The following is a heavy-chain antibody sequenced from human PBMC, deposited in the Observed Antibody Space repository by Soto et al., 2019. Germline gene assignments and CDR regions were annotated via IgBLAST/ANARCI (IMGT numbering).Heavy chain of an antibody. Sequence: GSSVKLSCKDSGYTFTSYCISWVRRAPGQGLEWMGWISAYNGNTNYAQKLQGRVTMTTDKSTSTAYMELSSLRSEDTAVYYCARCGVVLPACNRYYYDRMSVWGRG. CDR1: GYTFTSYC. CDR2: ISAYNGNT. CDR3: ARCGVVLPACNRYYYDRMSV. V-gene: IGHV1-18*01. D-gene: IGHD2-2*01. J-gene: IGHJ6*02.